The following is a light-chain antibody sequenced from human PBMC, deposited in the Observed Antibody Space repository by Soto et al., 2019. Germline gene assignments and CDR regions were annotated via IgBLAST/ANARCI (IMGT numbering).Light chain of an antibody. Sequence: QSVRTQPASVSGSPGQSITISCTGTSSDVGGYNYVSWYQQHPGKAPKLMIYDVSNRPSGVSNRFSGSKSGNTASLTISGLQAEDEADYYCSSYTSSRTPGVFGTGTKVTVL. CDR3: SSYTSSRTPGV. V-gene: IGLV2-14*01. CDR1: SSDVGGYNY. J-gene: IGLJ1*01. CDR2: DVS.